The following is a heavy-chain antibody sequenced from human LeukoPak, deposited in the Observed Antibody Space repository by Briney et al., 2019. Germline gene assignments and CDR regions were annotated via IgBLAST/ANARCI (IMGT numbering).Heavy chain of an antibody. CDR2: IYSGGST. D-gene: IGHD6-13*01. Sequence: SGGSLRLSCAASEFSVGSNYMTWVRQAPGKGLEWVSLIYSGGSTYYADSVKGRFTISRDNSKNTLYLQVNSLRAEDTAVYYCARDRGVYSRTLEDWGQGTLVTVSS. J-gene: IGHJ4*02. CDR3: ARDRGVYSRTLED. CDR1: EFSVGSNY. V-gene: IGHV3-66*01.